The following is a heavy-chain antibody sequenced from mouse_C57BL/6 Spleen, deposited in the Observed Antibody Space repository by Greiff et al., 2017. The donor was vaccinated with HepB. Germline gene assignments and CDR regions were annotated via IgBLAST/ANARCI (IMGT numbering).Heavy chain of an antibody. Sequence: EVKVVESGGGLVKPGGSLKLSCAASGFTFSDYGMHWVRQAPEKGLEWVAYISSGSSTIYYADTVKGRFTISRDNAKNNLFLQMTSLRSEDTAMYYCARPSGFAYWGQGTLVTVSA. J-gene: IGHJ3*01. CDR3: ARPSGFAY. CDR2: ISSGSSTI. V-gene: IGHV5-17*01. CDR1: GFTFSDYG.